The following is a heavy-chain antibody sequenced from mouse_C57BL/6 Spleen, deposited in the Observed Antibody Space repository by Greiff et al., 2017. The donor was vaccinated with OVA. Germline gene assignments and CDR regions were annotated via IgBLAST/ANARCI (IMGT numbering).Heavy chain of an antibody. CDR3: ARTAQAPYYFDD. Sequence: QVQLQQPGAELVKPGASVKLSCKASGYTFTSYWMHWVKQRPGQGLEWIGMIHPNSGSTNYNEKFKSKATLTVDKSSSTAYMQLSSLTSEDSAVYYCARTAQAPYYFDDWGQGTTLTVSS. CDR2: IHPNSGST. CDR1: GYTFTSYW. J-gene: IGHJ2*01. D-gene: IGHD3-2*02. V-gene: IGHV1-64*01.